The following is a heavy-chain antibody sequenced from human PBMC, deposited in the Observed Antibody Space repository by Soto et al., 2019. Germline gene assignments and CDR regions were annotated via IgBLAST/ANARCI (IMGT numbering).Heavy chain of an antibody. CDR1: GFTFSNYA. CDR3: AKVMAPDGRFLEWLSPFDY. CDR2: ISGSGGST. J-gene: IGHJ4*02. V-gene: IGHV3-23*01. Sequence: EVQLLESGGGLVQPGGSLRLSCAASGFTFSNYAMSWVRQAPGKGLEWVSAISGSGGSTYYADSVKGRFTISRDNSKNTLYLQMNSLRAEDTAVYYCAKVMAPDGRFLEWLSPFDYWGQGTLVTVSS. D-gene: IGHD3-3*01.